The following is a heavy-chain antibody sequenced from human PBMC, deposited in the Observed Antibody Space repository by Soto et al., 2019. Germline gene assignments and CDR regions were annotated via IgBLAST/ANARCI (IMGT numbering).Heavy chain of an antibody. CDR1: GLSFSSQW. CDR3: ARDPWTNCSSNARHGGFAI. CDR2: IKEDEGEK. J-gene: IGHJ3*02. V-gene: IGHV3-7*01. Sequence: SLRLSCAASGLSFSSQWMTWVRQAPGKGLEWVANIKEDEGEKYYVDSVKGRFIISRDNAKNALYLQMNSLRAEDTAVYYCARDPWTNCSSNARHGGFAIWGQGTLVTV. D-gene: IGHD2-2*01.